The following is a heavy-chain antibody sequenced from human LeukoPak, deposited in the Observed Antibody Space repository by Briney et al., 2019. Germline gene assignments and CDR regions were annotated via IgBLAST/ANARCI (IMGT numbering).Heavy chain of an antibody. Sequence: GGSLRLSCAASGFTFKICAMSWVRQAPGKGLEWVSAISGSGGSTYYADSVKGRFTISRDNSKNTLYLQMNSLRAEDTAVYYCAKGTIAAAGNDYWGPGTLVTVSS. J-gene: IGHJ4*02. D-gene: IGHD6-13*01. CDR3: AKGTIAAAGNDY. V-gene: IGHV3-23*01. CDR2: ISGSGGST. CDR1: GFTFKICA.